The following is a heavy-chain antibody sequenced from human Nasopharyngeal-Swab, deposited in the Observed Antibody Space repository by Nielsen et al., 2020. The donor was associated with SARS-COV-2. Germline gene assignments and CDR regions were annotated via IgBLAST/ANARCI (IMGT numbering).Heavy chain of an antibody. D-gene: IGHD3-22*01. V-gene: IGHV3-73*01. CDR1: RFTFNYSA. CDR2: IRSKANSYAT. Sequence: GESLKISSTASRFTFNYSAMHWVRQASGKGLELVGRIRSKANSYATAYAASVNGRFTISRDESKNTAYLQMNSLKIEDTAVYYCTPLRDSSGWTTSYYFDYWGQGTLVTFSS. CDR3: TPLRDSSGWTTSYYFDY. J-gene: IGHJ4*02.